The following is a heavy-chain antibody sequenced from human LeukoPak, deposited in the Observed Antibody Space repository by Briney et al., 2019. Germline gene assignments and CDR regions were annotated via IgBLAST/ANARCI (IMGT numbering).Heavy chain of an antibody. CDR3: ARHFYDILTGYFYPQKLVAYFDY. J-gene: IGHJ4*02. V-gene: IGHV4-38-2*02. D-gene: IGHD3-9*01. CDR2: IHHSGSI. CDR1: GYSISSGSY. Sequence: PSETLSLTCTVSGYSISSGSYWGWIRQPPGKGLEWIGSIHHSGSIYNNPSLKSRVTISVDTSKNQFSLKLSSVTAADTAVYYCARHFYDILTGYFYPQKLVAYFDYWGQGTLVTVSS.